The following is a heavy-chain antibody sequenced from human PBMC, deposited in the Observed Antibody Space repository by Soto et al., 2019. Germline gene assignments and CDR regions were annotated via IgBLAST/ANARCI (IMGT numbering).Heavy chain of an antibody. Sequence: EMQLVESGGGLVNPGGSLRLSCAASGLIVNNNYMNWVRQAPGKGLEWVSXIXSGNSASYADFVMGRFTISRHTSKNMVYLQMNSLRAEDTGIYYCARDPGYCSGGVCYRYMDVWGKGTTVTVSS. CDR1: GLIVNNNY. V-gene: IGHV3-53*04. CDR2: IXSGNSA. CDR3: ARDPGYCSGGVCYRYMDV. D-gene: IGHD2-8*02. J-gene: IGHJ6*03.